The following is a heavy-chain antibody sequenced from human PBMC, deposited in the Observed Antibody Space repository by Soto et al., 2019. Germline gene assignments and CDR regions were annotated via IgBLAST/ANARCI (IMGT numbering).Heavy chain of an antibody. J-gene: IGHJ4*02. CDR3: ARARNRYFDY. CDR2: VFRSGNI. V-gene: IGHV4-61*01. CDR1: GGSMSTGSYF. D-gene: IGHD1-1*01. Sequence: KTSETLSLTCNVSGGSMSTGSYFWSWVRQPPGKGLEWIGYVFRSGNINYSPSFKSRVTISIDTSKNQFSLMLKSVTAADTAVYFCARARNRYFDYWGQGALVSVYS.